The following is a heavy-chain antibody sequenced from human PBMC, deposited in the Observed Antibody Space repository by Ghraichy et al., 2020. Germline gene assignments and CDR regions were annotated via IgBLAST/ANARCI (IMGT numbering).Heavy chain of an antibody. D-gene: IGHD6-19*01. CDR2: IYYSGST. V-gene: IGHV4-39*01. J-gene: IGHJ4*02. CDR3: ATSTGRQWLRQLEQFDY. CDR1: GGSISSSSYY. Sequence: SETLSLTCTVSGGSISSSSYYWGWIRQPPGKGLEWIGSIYYSGSTYYNPSLKSRVTISVDTSKNQFSLKLSSVTAADTAVYYCATSTGRQWLRQLEQFDYWGQGTLVTVSS.